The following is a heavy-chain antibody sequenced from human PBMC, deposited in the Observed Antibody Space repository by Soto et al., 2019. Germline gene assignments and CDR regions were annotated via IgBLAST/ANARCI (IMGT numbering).Heavy chain of an antibody. CDR2: ISSSSSYI. Sequence: PGGSLRLSCAASGFTFSSYSMNWVRQAPGKGLEWVSSISSSSSYIYYADSVKGRFTISRDNAKNSLYLQMNSLRAEDTAVYYCASIWVVAATYYYCGMDVWGQGPTVTVPS. J-gene: IGHJ6*02. CDR3: ASIWVVAATYYYCGMDV. D-gene: IGHD2-15*01. V-gene: IGHV3-21*01. CDR1: GFTFSSYS.